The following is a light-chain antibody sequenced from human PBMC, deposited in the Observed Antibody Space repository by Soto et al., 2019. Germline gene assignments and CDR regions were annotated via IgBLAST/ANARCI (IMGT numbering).Light chain of an antibody. CDR3: AAWDDSLYGWV. Sequence: QSVLTQPPSASGTPGQRVTISCSGSTSNIGSNTVNWYQQLPGTAPTLLIYYNNQRPSGVPDRFSGSKSGTSASLAISGLQSEDEAHYYCAAWDDSLYGWVFGGGTKVTVL. V-gene: IGLV1-44*01. CDR1: TSNIGSNT. CDR2: YNN. J-gene: IGLJ3*02.